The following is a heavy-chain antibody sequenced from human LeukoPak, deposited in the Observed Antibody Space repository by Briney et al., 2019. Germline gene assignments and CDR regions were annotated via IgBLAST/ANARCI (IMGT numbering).Heavy chain of an antibody. D-gene: IGHD1-26*01. CDR1: GGSISSYY. CDR3: ASSYRGWEHHDAFDI. V-gene: IGHV4-59*12. CDR2: IYYSGST. J-gene: IGHJ3*02. Sequence: SETLSLTCTVSGGSISSYYWSWIRQPPGKGLEWIGYIYYSGSTNYNPSLKSRVTISVDRSKNQFSLKLSSVTAADTAVYYCASSYRGWEHHDAFDIWGQGTMVTVSS.